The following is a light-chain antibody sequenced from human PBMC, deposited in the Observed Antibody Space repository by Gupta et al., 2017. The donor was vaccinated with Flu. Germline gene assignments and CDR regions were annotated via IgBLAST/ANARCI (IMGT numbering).Light chain of an antibody. CDR1: HSVSSN. CDR2: GAS. V-gene: IGKV3-15*01. Sequence: EIVMTQSPATLSVSPGERATLSCRASHSVSSNLAWYQQKPGQAPRLLIYGASTRATGIPARFSGSGSGTEFTLTISILHSEDFAVYYCQQYNNWLFTFGQGTKVEIK. CDR3: QQYNNWLFT. J-gene: IGKJ2*01.